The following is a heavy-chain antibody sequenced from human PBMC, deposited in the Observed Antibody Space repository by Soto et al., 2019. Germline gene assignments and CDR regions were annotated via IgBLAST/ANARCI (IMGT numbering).Heavy chain of an antibody. V-gene: IGHV4-34*01. CDR3: ARGHNWNYERLDP. D-gene: IGHD1-7*01. CDR2: INHSGST. J-gene: IGHJ5*02. Sequence: PWETLSLTCAVYGGSFSGYYWSWIRQPPGKGLEWIGEINHSGSTNYNPSLKSRVTISVDTSKNQFSLKLSSVTAADTAVYYCARGHNWNYERLDPWGQGTLVTVSS. CDR1: GGSFSGYY.